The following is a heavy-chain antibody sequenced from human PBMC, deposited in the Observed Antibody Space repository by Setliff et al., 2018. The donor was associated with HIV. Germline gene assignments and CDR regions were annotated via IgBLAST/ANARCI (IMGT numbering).Heavy chain of an antibody. Sequence: GGSLRLSCAASGFSFSDSHMTWIRQAPGKGLEWVSYISTTSSNTNYADSVKGRFTISRDNPKNSLYLQMDSLRVEDTAVYYCARKLRPGHGVDVWGQGTTVTVSS. D-gene: IGHD3-10*01. J-gene: IGHJ6*02. CDR2: ISTTSSNT. CDR1: GFSFSDSH. V-gene: IGHV3-11*06. CDR3: ARKLRPGHGVDV.